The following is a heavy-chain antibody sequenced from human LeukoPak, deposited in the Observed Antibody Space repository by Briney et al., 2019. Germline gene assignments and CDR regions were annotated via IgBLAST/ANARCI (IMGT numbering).Heavy chain of an antibody. J-gene: IGHJ4*02. CDR1: GFTFPTYH. Sequence: GGSLRLSCAASGFTFPTYHMVWVRQSPGKGLEWLAYINSGSDIIYYADSVKGRFTVSRDNAKNSLYLEMISLRAEDTAVYFCARGRGYCSRTTCWYFDYWGQGTLVTVSS. D-gene: IGHD2-2*01. V-gene: IGHV3-48*01. CDR2: INSGSDII. CDR3: ARGRGYCSRTTCWYFDY.